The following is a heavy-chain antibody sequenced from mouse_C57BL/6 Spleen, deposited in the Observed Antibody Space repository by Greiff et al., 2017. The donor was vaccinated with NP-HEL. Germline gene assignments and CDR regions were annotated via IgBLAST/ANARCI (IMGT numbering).Heavy chain of an antibody. CDR1: GFNIKDDY. V-gene: IGHV14-4*01. CDR2: IDPENGDT. Sequence: EVQLKESGAELVRPGASVKLSCTASGFNIKDDYMHWVKQRPEQGLEWIGWIDPENGDTEYASKFQGKATITADTSSNTAYLQLSSLTSEDTAVYYCTIITTVNYWGQGTTLTVSS. J-gene: IGHJ2*01. D-gene: IGHD1-1*01. CDR3: TIITTVNY.